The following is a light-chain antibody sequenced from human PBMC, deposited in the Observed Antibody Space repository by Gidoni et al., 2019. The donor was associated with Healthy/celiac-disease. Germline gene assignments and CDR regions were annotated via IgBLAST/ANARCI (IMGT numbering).Light chain of an antibody. CDR3: QQSYSTPPTYT. CDR1: QSIIRY. V-gene: IGKV1-39*01. CDR2: AAS. J-gene: IGKJ2*01. Sequence: DIQMTQSPSSLSAAVGDRVTITCRTSQSIIRYLNWYQQKPGKAPKLLIYAASSLHSGVPSRFSGSTSGTDFTLTISSLQPEDFATYYCQQSYSTPPTYTFGQGTKLEIK.